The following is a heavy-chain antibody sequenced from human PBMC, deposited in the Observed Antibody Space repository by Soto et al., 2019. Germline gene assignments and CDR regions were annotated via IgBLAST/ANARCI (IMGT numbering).Heavy chain of an antibody. CDR2: INPNSGAT. Sequence: ASVKVSCKASGYTFTAYHVHWVRHAPGQGLEWLGWINPNSGATKYAQKFQGWVNMTRDTSISTAHMELSSLKSDDTAVYYWGITFYYEGGGNNGRGVLLDPWGKGTGVTVSS. V-gene: IGHV1-2*04. J-gene: IGHJ6*04. D-gene: IGHD2-15*01. CDR1: GYTFTAYH. CDR3: GITFYYEGGGNNGRGVLLDP.